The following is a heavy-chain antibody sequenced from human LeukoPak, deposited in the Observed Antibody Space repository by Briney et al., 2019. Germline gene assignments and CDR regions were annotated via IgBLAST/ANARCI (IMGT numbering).Heavy chain of an antibody. Sequence: PGGSLRLSCAASGFTFSSFAMSWVRQAPGKGLDWVSSISGSGAGTYYADSVKGRFTISRDNSKNTLYLQMNSLRAEDTAVYYCARGRAFFDWGQGTLVTVSS. CDR1: GFTFSSFA. V-gene: IGHV3-23*01. CDR2: ISGSGAGT. J-gene: IGHJ4*02. CDR3: ARGRAFFD. D-gene: IGHD3-3*02.